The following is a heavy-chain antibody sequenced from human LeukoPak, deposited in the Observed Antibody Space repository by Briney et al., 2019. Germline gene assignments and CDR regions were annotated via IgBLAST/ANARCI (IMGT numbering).Heavy chain of an antibody. CDR2: IRYDGSNK. CDR1: GFTFSSYG. CDR3: AKDFRYCSSTSCYRLD. Sequence: GGSLRLSCAASGFTFSSYGMHWVRQAPGTGLEWVAFIRYDGSNKYYADSVKGRFPISRDNSKNTLYPHMNSLRAEDTAVYYCAKDFRYCSSTSCYRLDWGQGTLVTVSS. V-gene: IGHV3-30*02. D-gene: IGHD2-2*01. J-gene: IGHJ4*02.